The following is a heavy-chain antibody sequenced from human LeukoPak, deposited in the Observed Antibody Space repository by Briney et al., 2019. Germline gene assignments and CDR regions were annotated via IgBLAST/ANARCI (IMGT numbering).Heavy chain of an antibody. CDR2: VHYSGAT. D-gene: IGHD3-16*01. Sequence: SETLSLTCTVSGDSLRSSPYYWGWIRQPPEKGLEWIGYVHYSGATSYNPSLRSRVTISVDTSNNQFSLKMTSVTAADTAVYYCARATGGGIFDHWGQGTLVTVS. CDR3: ARATGGGIFDH. J-gene: IGHJ4*02. V-gene: IGHV4-61*05. CDR1: GDSLRSSPYY.